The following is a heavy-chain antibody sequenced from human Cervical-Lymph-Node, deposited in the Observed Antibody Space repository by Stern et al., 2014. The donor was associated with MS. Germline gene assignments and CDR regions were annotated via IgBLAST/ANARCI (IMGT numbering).Heavy chain of an antibody. CDR2: IYWDAEQ. CDR3: VYAPPGDFLEDAFDI. V-gene: IGHV2-5*02. J-gene: IGHJ3*02. Sequence: QATLRESGPKLVKPAETLRLTCTSSGFPLRNNEVNGGRKAQTPGKALAXLTHIYWDAEQRDNPALKRRPTITTDTSQSQLVLKMTSLDTVDTATYYCVYAPPGDFLEDAFDIWGQGTMVTISS. D-gene: IGHD4-17*01. CDR1: GFPLRNNEVN.